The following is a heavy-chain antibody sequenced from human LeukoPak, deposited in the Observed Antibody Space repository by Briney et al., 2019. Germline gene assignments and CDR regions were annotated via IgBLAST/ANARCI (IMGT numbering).Heavy chain of an antibody. Sequence: GGSLRLSCAASGFTVSSNYMSWVRQAPGKGLEWVSVIYSGGSTYYADSVKGRFTISRDISKNTLYLQMNSLRAEDTAVYYCARIDHDLYQTFDSWGHGTLITVSS. CDR2: IYSGGST. D-gene: IGHD2-2*01. CDR1: GFTVSSNY. CDR3: ARIDHDLYQTFDS. J-gene: IGHJ5*01. V-gene: IGHV3-66*01.